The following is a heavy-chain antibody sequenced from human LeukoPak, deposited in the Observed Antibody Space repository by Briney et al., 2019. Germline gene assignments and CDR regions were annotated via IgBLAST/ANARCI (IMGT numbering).Heavy chain of an antibody. Sequence: GGSLRLSCAASGFTFSSYGMHWVRQAPGKGLEWVAVIWYDGSNKYYADSVKGRFTISRDNSKNTLYLQMNSLRAEDTAVYYCAREYDYVWGSYRYTNYYFDYWGQGILVTVSS. CDR2: IWYDGSNK. V-gene: IGHV3-33*01. CDR3: AREYDYVWGSYRYTNYYFDY. J-gene: IGHJ4*02. CDR1: GFTFSSYG. D-gene: IGHD3-16*02.